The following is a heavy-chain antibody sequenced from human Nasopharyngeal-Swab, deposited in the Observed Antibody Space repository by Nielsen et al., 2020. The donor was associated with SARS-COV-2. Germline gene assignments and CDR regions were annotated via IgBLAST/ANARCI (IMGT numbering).Heavy chain of an antibody. CDR1: GGSISSSSYY. V-gene: IGHV4-39*07. J-gene: IGHJ6*03. Sequence: GSLRLSCTVSGGSISSSSYYWGWIRQPPGKGLEWIGSIYYSGSTYYNPSLKSRVTISVDTSKNQFSLKLSSVTAADTAVYYCAREVVVAAAGTLYYCYYYMDVWGKGTTVTVSS. CDR3: AREVVVAAAGTLYYCYYYMDV. CDR2: IYYSGST. D-gene: IGHD6-13*01.